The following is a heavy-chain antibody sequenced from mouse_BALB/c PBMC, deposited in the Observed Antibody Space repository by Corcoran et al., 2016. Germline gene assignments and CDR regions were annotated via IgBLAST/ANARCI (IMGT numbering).Heavy chain of an antibody. D-gene: IGHD1-1*01. V-gene: IGHV3-6*02. CDR2: ISYDGSN. CDR1: GYSITSGYY. Sequence: DVQLQESGPGLVKPSQSLSLTCSVTGYSITSGYYWNWIRQFPGNKLEWMGYISYDGSNNYNPSLKNRISITRDTSKNQFFLKLNSVTTEDTATYYCARYYGSSNYAMDYWGQGTSVTVSS. CDR3: ARYYGSSNYAMDY. J-gene: IGHJ4*01.